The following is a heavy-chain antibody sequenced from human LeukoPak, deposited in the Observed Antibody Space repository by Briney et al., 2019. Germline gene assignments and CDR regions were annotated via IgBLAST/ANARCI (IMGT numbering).Heavy chain of an antibody. CDR3: AKEREYCSSGSCHYDLDV. V-gene: IGHV4-59*01. CDR1: GDSMKSYY. J-gene: IGHJ6*02. D-gene: IGHD2-15*01. Sequence: PETLSLTCTVSGDSMKSYYWTWIRQPPGKGLEWIGYIYYTGSTNYNPSFKSRVTISVDTSKNRFSLKLSSVTAADTAVYYCAKEREYCSSGSCHYDLDVWGQGTTVTVSS. CDR2: IYYTGST.